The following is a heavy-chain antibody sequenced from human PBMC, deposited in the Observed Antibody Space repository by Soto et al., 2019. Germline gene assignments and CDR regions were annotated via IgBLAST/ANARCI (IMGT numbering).Heavy chain of an antibody. D-gene: IGHD2-21*02. CDR1: GYTFTSYG. CDR3: ARGDCGGDCYYYYYYGMDV. J-gene: IGHJ6*02. Sequence: ASVKVSCKASGYTFTSYGISWVRQAPGQGLEWMGWISAYNGNTNYAQKPQGRVTMTTDTSTSTAYMELRGLRSDDTAVYYCARGDCGGDCYYYYYYGMDVWGQGTTVTVSS. V-gene: IGHV1-18*01. CDR2: ISAYNGNT.